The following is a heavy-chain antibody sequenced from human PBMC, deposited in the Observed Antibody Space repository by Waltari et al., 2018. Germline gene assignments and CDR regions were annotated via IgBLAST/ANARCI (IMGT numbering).Heavy chain of an antibody. Sequence: QVQLQQWGAGLLKPSETLSLTCAVYGGSFSGYYWSWIRQPPGKGLGWIGEINHSGSTNYNPSLKSRVTISVDTSKNQFSLKLSSVTAADTAVYYCARRPGYGSGSRWGYYYYYMDVWGKGTTVTVSS. CDR2: INHSGST. D-gene: IGHD3-10*01. J-gene: IGHJ6*03. CDR1: GGSFSGYY. CDR3: ARRPGYGSGSRWGYYYYYMDV. V-gene: IGHV4-34*01.